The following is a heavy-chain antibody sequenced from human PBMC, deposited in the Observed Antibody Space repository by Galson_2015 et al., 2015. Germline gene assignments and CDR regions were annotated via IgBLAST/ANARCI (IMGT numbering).Heavy chain of an antibody. J-gene: IGHJ4*02. CDR2: IYSGGST. D-gene: IGHD5-24*01. Sequence: SLRLSCAASGFTVSSNYMSWVRQAPGKGLEWVSVIYSGGSTYYADSVKGRFTISRDNSKNTLYLQMNSLRAEDTAVYYCARGVEMATIDGYFDYWGQGTLVTVSS. CDR1: GFTVSSNY. V-gene: IGHV3-53*01. CDR3: ARGVEMATIDGYFDY.